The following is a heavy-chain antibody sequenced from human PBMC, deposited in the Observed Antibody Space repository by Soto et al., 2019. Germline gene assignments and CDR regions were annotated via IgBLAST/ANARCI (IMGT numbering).Heavy chain of an antibody. CDR2: IYPGDSDT. CDR3: ARADPGIAVAGTTFDY. J-gene: IGHJ4*02. Sequence: ESLTMSCTGSGYSFTSYWIGLVRQMTGKGLEWMGIIYPGDSDTRYSPSFQGQVTISADKSISTAYLQWSSLKASDTAMYYCARADPGIAVAGTTFDYWGQGTLVTVYS. CDR1: GYSFTSYW. V-gene: IGHV5-51*01. D-gene: IGHD6-19*01.